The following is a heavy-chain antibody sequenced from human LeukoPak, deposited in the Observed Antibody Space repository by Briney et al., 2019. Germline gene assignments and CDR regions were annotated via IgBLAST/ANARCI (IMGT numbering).Heavy chain of an antibody. CDR1: GYTFTSYG. CDR2: ISAYNGNT. V-gene: IGHV1-18*01. CDR3: ARGTLTMVRGRTWAVDI. D-gene: IGHD3-10*01. Sequence: ASVKVSCKASGYTFTSYGISWVRQAPGQGVEWMGWISAYNGNTNYAQKLQGRVTMTTDTSTSTAYMELRSLRSDDTAVYYCARGTLTMVRGRTWAVDIWGQGTMVTVSS. J-gene: IGHJ3*02.